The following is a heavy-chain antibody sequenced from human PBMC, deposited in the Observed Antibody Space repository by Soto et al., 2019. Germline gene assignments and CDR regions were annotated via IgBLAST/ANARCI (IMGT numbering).Heavy chain of an antibody. V-gene: IGHV3-30-3*01. CDR3: ARGKWTLLYYFDY. J-gene: IGHJ4*02. CDR1: GFTFSSYA. D-gene: IGHD1-26*01. Sequence: GGSLRLSCAASGFTFSSYAMHWVRQAPGKGLEWVAVISYDGSNKYYADSVKGRFTISRDNSKNTLYLQMNSLRAEDTAVYYCARGKWTLLYYFDYWGQGTLVTVSS. CDR2: ISYDGSNK.